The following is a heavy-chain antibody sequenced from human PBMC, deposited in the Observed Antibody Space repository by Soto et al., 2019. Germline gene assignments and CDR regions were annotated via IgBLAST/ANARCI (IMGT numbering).Heavy chain of an antibody. V-gene: IGHV1-3*01. CDR3: ARARNYYIWSGFKNGMDV. Sequence: ASVKVSCKASGYTFTSYAMHWVRQAPGQRLEWMGWINAGNGNTKYSQKFQGRVTITRDTSASTAYMELSSLRSEDTAVYYCARARNYYIWSGFKNGMDVPDTTPTVTVSS. CDR2: INAGNGNT. J-gene: IGHJ6*04. CDR1: GYTFTSYA. D-gene: IGHD3-3*01.